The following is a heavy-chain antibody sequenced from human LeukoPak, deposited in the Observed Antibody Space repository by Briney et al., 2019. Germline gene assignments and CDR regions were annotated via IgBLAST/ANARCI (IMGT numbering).Heavy chain of an antibody. V-gene: IGHV3-30*04. J-gene: IGHJ4*02. CDR2: ISYDGSNK. D-gene: IGHD2-15*01. CDR3: ARDGGYCSGGSCYFFSY. Sequence: GRSLRLSCAASGFTFSSYAMHWVRQAPGKGLQWVAVISYDGSNKYYADSVKGRLTISRDNSKNTLYLQVNSLRAEDTAVYYCARDGGYCSGGSCYFFSYWGQGTLVTVSS. CDR1: GFTFSSYA.